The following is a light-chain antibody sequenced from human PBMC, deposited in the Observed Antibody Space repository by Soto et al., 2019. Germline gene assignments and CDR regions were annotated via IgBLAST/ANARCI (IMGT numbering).Light chain of an antibody. CDR1: QSISSW. J-gene: IGKJ1*01. CDR3: QQYNTYPLT. V-gene: IGKV1-5*01. CDR2: DAS. Sequence: IQMTQSPSTLSASVGDRVTITCLASQSISSWLAWYQQKPGKAPKLLIYDASSLESGVPSRFSGSGSGTEFTLTISSLQPDDSATYYCQQYNTYPLTFGQGAKVDI.